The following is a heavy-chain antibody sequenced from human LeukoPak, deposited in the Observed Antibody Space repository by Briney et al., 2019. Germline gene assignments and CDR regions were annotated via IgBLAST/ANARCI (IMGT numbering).Heavy chain of an antibody. J-gene: IGHJ4*02. CDR3: ARGRASYDY. Sequence: SETLSLTCTVSGGSISSYYWSWIRQPAGKGLEWIGRIYNSGTTNYNPSLKSRVTMSDTSKNQFSLKLSSVTAADTGVYYCARGRASYDYWGQGTLVTVSS. V-gene: IGHV4-4*07. CDR1: GGSISSYY. D-gene: IGHD3-10*01. CDR2: IYNSGTT.